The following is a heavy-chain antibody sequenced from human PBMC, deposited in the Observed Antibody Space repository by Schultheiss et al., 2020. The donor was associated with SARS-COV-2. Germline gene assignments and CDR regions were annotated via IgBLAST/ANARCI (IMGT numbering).Heavy chain of an antibody. CDR3: AGSWDTAMVGYYGMDV. CDR2: IKQDGSEK. J-gene: IGHJ6*02. D-gene: IGHD5-18*01. CDR1: GGSIRSSNW. Sequence: ETLSLTCVVSGGSIRSSNWWNWVRQPPGKGLEWVANIKQDGSEKYYVDSVKGRFTISRDNAKNSLYLQMNSLRAEDTAVYYCAGSWDTAMVGYYGMDVWGQGTTVTV. V-gene: IGHV3-7*01.